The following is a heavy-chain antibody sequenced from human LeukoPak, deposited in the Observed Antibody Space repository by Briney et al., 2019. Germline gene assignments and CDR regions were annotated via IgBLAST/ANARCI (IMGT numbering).Heavy chain of an antibody. D-gene: IGHD3-22*01. CDR2: TYYRSKWYN. J-gene: IGHJ4*02. CDR3: ARDHPLVVSPDSSGYSYYFDY. CDR1: GDSVSSNSAA. V-gene: IGHV6-1*01. Sequence: SQTLSLTCAISGDSVSSNSAAWNWIRQSPSRGLEWLGRTYYRSKWYNDYAVSVKSRITINPDTSKNQFSLQLNSVTPEDTAVYYCARDHPLVVSPDSSGYSYYFDYWGQGTLVTVSS.